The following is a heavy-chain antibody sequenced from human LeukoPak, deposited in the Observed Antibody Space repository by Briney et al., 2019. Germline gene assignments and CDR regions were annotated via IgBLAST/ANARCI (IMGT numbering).Heavy chain of an antibody. Sequence: SETLSLTCTVSGGSISSGGYYWSWIRQHPGKGLEWIGYIYYSGGTYYNPSLKSRVTISVDTSKNQFSLKLSSVTAADTAVYYCARVSGTYYYGMDVWGQGTTVTVSS. J-gene: IGHJ6*02. CDR1: GGSISSGGYY. V-gene: IGHV4-31*03. CDR3: ARVSGTYYYGMDV. CDR2: IYYSGGT. D-gene: IGHD1-1*01.